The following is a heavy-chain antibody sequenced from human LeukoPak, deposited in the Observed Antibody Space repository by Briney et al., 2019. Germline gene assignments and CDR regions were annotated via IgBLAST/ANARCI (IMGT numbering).Heavy chain of an antibody. CDR2: IKQDGSEK. CDR3: ARDATSAGELFDY. V-gene: IGHV3-7*01. J-gene: IGHJ4*02. D-gene: IGHD1-26*01. Sequence: GGSLRLSCAASGFTFSSYWMSWVRQAPGKGLEWVANIKQDGSEKYYVDSVKGRFTISRDNAKNSLYLQMNSLRAEDTAVYYCARDATSAGELFDYWGQGTLVNVSS. CDR1: GFTFSSYW.